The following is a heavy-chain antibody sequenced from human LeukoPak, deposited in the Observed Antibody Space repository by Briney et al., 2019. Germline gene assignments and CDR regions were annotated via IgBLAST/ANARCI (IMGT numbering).Heavy chain of an antibody. CDR1: GFTFGDYA. V-gene: IGHV3-49*04. J-gene: IGHJ5*02. CDR2: IRSKAYGGTT. Sequence: GGSLRLSCTASGFTFGDYAMSWVRQAPGKGLEWVGFIRSKAYGGTTVYAASVKGRFTISRDDSKSIAYLQMNSLKTEDTAVYYCTRDPRITIFGVVPDPWGQGTLVTVSS. D-gene: IGHD3-3*01. CDR3: TRDPRITIFGVVPDP.